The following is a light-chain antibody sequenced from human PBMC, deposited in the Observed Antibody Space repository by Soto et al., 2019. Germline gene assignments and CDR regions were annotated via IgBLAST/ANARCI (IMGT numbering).Light chain of an antibody. CDR3: QQYSNSPFT. Sequence: EIVLTQSPGTLSMSPGERATLSCRASQSVSSRYVAWHQQKPGQAPRLLLSGATNRATGIPDRFSGSGSGTEFPLTISRLEPEDFAVYYCQQYSNSPFTFGPGTKVEIK. CDR2: GAT. CDR1: QSVSSRY. V-gene: IGKV3-20*01. J-gene: IGKJ3*01.